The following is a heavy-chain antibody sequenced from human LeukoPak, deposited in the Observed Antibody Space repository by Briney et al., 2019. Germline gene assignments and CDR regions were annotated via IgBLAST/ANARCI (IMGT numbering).Heavy chain of an antibody. CDR1: GFTFSTYD. CDR3: AGGIRSGVWAFDI. CDR2: ITTTGDT. Sequence: PGGSLRLSCAASGFTFSTYDMYWVRQTTGEGLEWVSGITTTGDTYYPGSVKGRFTISRENAKNSLYLQMNSLRAGDTAVYYCAGGIRSGVWAFDIWGQGTMVTVSS. J-gene: IGHJ3*02. V-gene: IGHV3-13*04. D-gene: IGHD7-27*01.